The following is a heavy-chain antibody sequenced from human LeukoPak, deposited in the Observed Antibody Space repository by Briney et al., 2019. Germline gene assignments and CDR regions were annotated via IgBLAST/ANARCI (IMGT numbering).Heavy chain of an antibody. V-gene: IGHV3-7*01. D-gene: IGHD2-21*02. Sequence: PGGSLRLSCAASGFTFSNYWMTWVRQAPGKGLEWVANMNQDGSGKYYVDSVKGRFAISRDNAKNSLYLQMNSLRAEDTAVYYCARNGAPVVTAITPYYYYMDVWAKGPRSPSP. CDR1: GFTFSNYW. CDR2: MNQDGSGK. CDR3: ARNGAPVVTAITPYYYYMDV. J-gene: IGHJ6*03.